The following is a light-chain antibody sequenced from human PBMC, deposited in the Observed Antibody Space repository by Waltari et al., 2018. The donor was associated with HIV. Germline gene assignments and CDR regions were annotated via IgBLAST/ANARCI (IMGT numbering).Light chain of an antibody. CDR1: SSDIGSNY. J-gene: IGLJ2*01. CDR2: RNN. CDR3: AAWGNSLSLL. V-gene: IGLV1-47*01. Sequence: QSVLTPPPSASGTPGQRVTISCSGRSSDIGSNYVYWYQQLPGTAPKLLLYRNNQRPSGVPDRFSGSKSGTSASLAISGLRSEDEADYYCAAWGNSLSLLFGGGTKLTVL.